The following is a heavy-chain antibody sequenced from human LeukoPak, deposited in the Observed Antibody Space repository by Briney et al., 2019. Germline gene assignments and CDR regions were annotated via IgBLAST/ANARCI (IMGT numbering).Heavy chain of an antibody. V-gene: IGHV4-34*01. D-gene: IGHD1-26*01. Sequence: SETLSLTCAVYGGSFSGYYWSWIRQPPGKGLEWIGEINHSGSTNYNPSLKSRVTISVDTSKNQFSLKLSSVTAADTAVYYCAGSIVGATDVDAFDIWGQGTMVTVSS. CDR2: INHSGST. J-gene: IGHJ3*02. CDR3: AGSIVGATDVDAFDI. CDR1: GGSFSGYY.